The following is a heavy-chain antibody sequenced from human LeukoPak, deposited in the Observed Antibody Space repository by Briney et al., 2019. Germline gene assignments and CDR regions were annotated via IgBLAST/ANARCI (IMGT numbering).Heavy chain of an antibody. CDR2: IKYDGSEK. CDR3: ARNKRGDY. Sequence: PGGSLTLSCAVSGFTFTTYWMSWARQPPGKGLEWVANIKYDGSEKYYVDSVKGRFTISRDNAKNSLFLQMNSLRAEDTAIYYCARNKRGDYWGQGTLVTVSS. CDR1: GFTFTTYW. D-gene: IGHD1-1*01. V-gene: IGHV3-7*01. J-gene: IGHJ4*02.